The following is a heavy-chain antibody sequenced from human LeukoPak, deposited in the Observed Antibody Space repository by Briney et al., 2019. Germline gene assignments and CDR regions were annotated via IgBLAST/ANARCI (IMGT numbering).Heavy chain of an antibody. V-gene: IGHV1-69*06. J-gene: IGHJ4*02. D-gene: IGHD3-22*01. CDR1: GGTFSSYA. Sequence: GASVKVSCKASGGTFSSYAISWVRQAPGQGLEWMGGIIPIFGTANYAKKFQGRVTINEDKSTSTAYMELSSLRSEDTDVYYCARAAEDSSGYYAYFDYWGQGTLVTVSS. CDR3: ARAAEDSSGYYAYFDY. CDR2: IIPIFGTA.